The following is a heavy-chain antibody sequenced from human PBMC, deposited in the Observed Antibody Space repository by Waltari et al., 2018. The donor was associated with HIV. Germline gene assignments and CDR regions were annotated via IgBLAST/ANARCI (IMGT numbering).Heavy chain of an antibody. D-gene: IGHD3-22*01. Sequence: VQLVESGGGVVQPGGSLGFSSAASGFTFSSSWLPLVREAPGKGLVWVSRIKRDGSSTSYADAVKGRFTISRDNAKNTLHLQMNSLRAEDTAVYYCARQRATYYYDSSGYPYYYYYGMDVWGQGTTVTVSS. CDR1: GFTFSSSW. V-gene: IGHV3-74*01. CDR3: ARQRATYYYDSSGYPYYYYYGMDV. J-gene: IGHJ6*02. CDR2: IKRDGSST.